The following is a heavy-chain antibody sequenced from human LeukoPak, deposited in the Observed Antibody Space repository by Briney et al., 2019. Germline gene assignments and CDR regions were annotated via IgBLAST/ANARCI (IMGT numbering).Heavy chain of an antibody. V-gene: IGHV3-33*01. CDR1: GFTFSSYG. J-gene: IGHJ6*02. Sequence: GSLRLSCAASGFTFSSYGMHWVRQAPGKGLEWVAVIWYDGSNKYYADSVKGRFTISRDNSKNTLYLQMNSLRAEDTAVYYCATLDIVVVVAAPGMGVWGQGTTVTVSS. CDR2: IWYDGSNK. CDR3: ATLDIVVVVAAPGMGV. D-gene: IGHD2-15*01.